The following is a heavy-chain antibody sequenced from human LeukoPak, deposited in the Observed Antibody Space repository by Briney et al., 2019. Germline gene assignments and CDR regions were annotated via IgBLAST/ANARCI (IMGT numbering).Heavy chain of an antibody. J-gene: IGHJ4*02. CDR1: GESLGTFY. Sequence: SETLSLTCTVSGESLGTFYWSWIRQPAGQGLEYIGRIHTTGYTNYKSSLKSRVTMSVDSSKNQFSLTLRSVTATDTAIYYCARAHSGLYLDSWGQGTLVTVSS. CDR3: ARAHSGLYLDS. CDR2: IHTTGYT. D-gene: IGHD2-15*01. V-gene: IGHV4-4*07.